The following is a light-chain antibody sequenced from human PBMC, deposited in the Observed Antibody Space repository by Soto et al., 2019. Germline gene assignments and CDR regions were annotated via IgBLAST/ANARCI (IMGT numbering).Light chain of an antibody. V-gene: IGKV3-20*01. CDR3: QQYGSSPYT. Sequence: EIVLTQSPGTLSLSPGERATLSCRASQSVGSDHLAWYQQKPGQAPRLLLYGASYRASGIPDRFSGSGSGTDFTLTISRLEPEDFAVYSCQQYGSSPYTFGQGTKLEI. CDR1: QSVGSDH. J-gene: IGKJ2*01. CDR2: GAS.